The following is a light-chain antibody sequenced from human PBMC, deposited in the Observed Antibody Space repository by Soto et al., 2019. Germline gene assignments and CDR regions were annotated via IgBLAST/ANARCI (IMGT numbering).Light chain of an antibody. J-gene: IGLJ1*01. Sequence: QSALTQPASVSVSPGQSITISCTGTSSDVGSYNYVSWYQQHPGKAPKLMIYDVSNRPSGVSNRFSGSKSGNTASLTISGLQAEDEADYYCNSYTGSSTPYVFGTGTKVTVL. V-gene: IGLV2-14*03. CDR3: NSYTGSSTPYV. CDR1: SSDVGSYNY. CDR2: DVS.